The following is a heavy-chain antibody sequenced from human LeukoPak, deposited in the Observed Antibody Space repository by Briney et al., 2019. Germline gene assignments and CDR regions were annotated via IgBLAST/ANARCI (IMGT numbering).Heavy chain of an antibody. Sequence: PPETLSLTCTVSGGSISTDYWSWIRQPPGTGLEYIAFIHYSGHTNYNLSLTSRVTISIDTSKNQLSVKLSSVTAADTAVYYCARLGKEVTYRAYYLDYWGQGTLVTVSS. D-gene: IGHD1-26*01. CDR2: IHYSGHT. V-gene: IGHV4-59*08. CDR1: GGSISTDY. CDR3: ARLGKEVTYRAYYLDY. J-gene: IGHJ4*02.